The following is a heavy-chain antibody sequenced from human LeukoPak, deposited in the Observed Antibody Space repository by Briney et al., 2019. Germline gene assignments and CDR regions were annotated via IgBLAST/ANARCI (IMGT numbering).Heavy chain of an antibody. CDR1: GFTFNNYW. Sequence: PGGSLRLSCAVSGFTFNNYWMSWVRQAPGGGLEWVATIKQDGSEKYYVDSVRGRFTISRDNAKNSLSLQMNSLRAEHTAVYYCARVKRYCSGGSCYSGRFDPWGQGTLVTVSS. V-gene: IGHV3-7*01. J-gene: IGHJ5*02. CDR2: IKQDGSEK. D-gene: IGHD2-15*01. CDR3: ARVKRYCSGGSCYSGRFDP.